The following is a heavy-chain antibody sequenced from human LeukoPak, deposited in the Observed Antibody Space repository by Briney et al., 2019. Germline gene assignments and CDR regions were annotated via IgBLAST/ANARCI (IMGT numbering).Heavy chain of an antibody. CDR2: ISAYIGNT. V-gene: IGHV1-18*01. CDR3: ARVLGRPPVVATIDY. D-gene: IGHD5-12*01. Sequence: ASVKVSCKASGYTFTSYGISWVRQAPGHGLEWIGWISAYIGNTNYAQKLQGRVTMTADTSTSTAYMELRSLRSDDTAVYFCARVLGRPPVVATIDYWGQGTLVTVSS. CDR1: GYTFTSYG. J-gene: IGHJ4*02.